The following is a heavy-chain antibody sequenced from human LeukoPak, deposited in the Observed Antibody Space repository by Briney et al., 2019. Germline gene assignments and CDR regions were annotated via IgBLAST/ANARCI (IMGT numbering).Heavy chain of an antibody. D-gene: IGHD6-13*01. Sequence: GGSLRLSCAASGFTFGSYAMNWVRQAPGKGLEWVSTISSSGGSTYYADSVRGRFTISRDNSKNTLYLQMISLRAEDTAAYYCAKVVRSSWTHDAFDIWGQGAMVTVSS. CDR1: GFTFGSYA. J-gene: IGHJ3*02. CDR3: AKVVRSSWTHDAFDI. CDR2: ISSSGGST. V-gene: IGHV3-23*01.